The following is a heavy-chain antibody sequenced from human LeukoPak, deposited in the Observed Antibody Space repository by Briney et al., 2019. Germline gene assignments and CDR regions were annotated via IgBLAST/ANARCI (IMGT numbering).Heavy chain of an antibody. J-gene: IGHJ3*02. D-gene: IGHD6-6*01. V-gene: IGHV3-9*01. Sequence: GGSLRLSCAASRFTFYDYAMHCLRQAPDKGLECVLGLSWNIGGISYTDSVKTRFTISRHNSKNSLYLQRNILRDYSTPVYYCARTAIAARYDAFDIWGQRTMVTVSS. CDR2: LSWNIGGI. CDR3: ARTAIAARYDAFDI. CDR1: RFTFYDYA.